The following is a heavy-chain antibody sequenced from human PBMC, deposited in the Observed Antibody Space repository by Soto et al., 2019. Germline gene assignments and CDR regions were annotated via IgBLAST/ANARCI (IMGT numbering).Heavy chain of an antibody. Sequence: SETLSLTCTVSGGSISSSSYYWGWIRQPPGKGLEWIGSIYYSGSTYYNPSLKSRVTISVDTSKNQFSLKLSSVTAADTAVYYCASYSGYDYYFDYWGQGTLVTVSS. J-gene: IGHJ4*02. V-gene: IGHV4-39*01. CDR2: IYYSGST. D-gene: IGHD5-12*01. CDR3: ASYSGYDYYFDY. CDR1: GGSISSSSYY.